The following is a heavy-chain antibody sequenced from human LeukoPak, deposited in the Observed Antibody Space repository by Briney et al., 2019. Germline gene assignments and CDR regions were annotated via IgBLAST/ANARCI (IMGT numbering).Heavy chain of an antibody. CDR3: ARVGAYSSSWFMDV. J-gene: IGHJ6*03. V-gene: IGHV3-20*04. CDR1: GFTFDDYG. CDR2: INWNGGST. Sequence: GGSLRLSCAASGFTFDDYGMSWVRQAPGKGLKWVSGINWNGGSTGYADSVKGRFTISRDNAKNSLYLQMNSLRAEDTALYYCARVGAYSSSWFMDVWGKWTTVTVSS. D-gene: IGHD6-13*01.